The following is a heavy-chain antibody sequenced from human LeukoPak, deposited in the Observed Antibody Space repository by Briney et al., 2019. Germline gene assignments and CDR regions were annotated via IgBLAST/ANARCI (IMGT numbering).Heavy chain of an antibody. J-gene: IGHJ4*02. CDR2: IYPGESDT. CDR1: GYRFTSYW. V-gene: IGHV5-51*01. D-gene: IGHD3-10*01. Sequence: GESLKISCKGLGYRFTSYWLGWVRQMPGKGLEWMGIIYPGESDTRYSPFSQGPVTISADKSLSPAYLHWGGLKASDTAMFFWALGWGNAAPPNYWGRGTQVTVS. CDR3: ALGWGNAAPPNY.